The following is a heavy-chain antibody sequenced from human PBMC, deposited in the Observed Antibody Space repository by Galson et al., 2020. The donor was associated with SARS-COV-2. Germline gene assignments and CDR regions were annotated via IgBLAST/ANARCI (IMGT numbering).Heavy chain of an antibody. D-gene: IGHD6-13*01. V-gene: IGHV4-39*01. CDR2: IYYSGST. CDR1: GGSISSSSYY. Sequence: SETLSLTCTVSGGSISSSSYYWGWNRQPPGKGLEWIGSIYYSGSTYYNPSLKSRVTISVDTSKNQFSLKLSSVTAADTAVYYCKTAGTRYYYYYCGMDVWGQGTTVTVSS. CDR3: KTAGTRYYYYYCGMDV. J-gene: IGHJ6*02.